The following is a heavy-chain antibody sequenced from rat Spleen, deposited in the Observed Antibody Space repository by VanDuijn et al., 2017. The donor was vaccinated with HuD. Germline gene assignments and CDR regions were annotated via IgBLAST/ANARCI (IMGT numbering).Heavy chain of an antibody. CDR1: GFNFNDYW. D-gene: IGHD1-11*01. J-gene: IGHJ2*01. CDR3: VTERLGVEG. CDR2: INKDSRTI. V-gene: IGHV4-2*01. Sequence: EVQLVESGGGLVQPGRSLKLSCAASGFNFNDYWMGWVRQAPGKGLEWIAEINKDSRTIKYSPSLKDKFTISRDNAQNTLYLQMSNLGSEDTATYYCVTERLGVEGWGQGVMVTVSS.